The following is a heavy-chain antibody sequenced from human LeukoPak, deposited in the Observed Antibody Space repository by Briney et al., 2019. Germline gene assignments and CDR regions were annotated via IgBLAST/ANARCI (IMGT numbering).Heavy chain of an antibody. V-gene: IGHV1-69*04. J-gene: IGHJ4*02. Sequence: ASVNVSCKASGGTFISYAISWVRQAPGQGLEWMGRIIPILGIANYAQKFQGRVTITADKSTSTAYMELSSLRSEDTAVYYCARDSNADYDFWSGYYYYWGQGTLVTVSS. D-gene: IGHD3-3*01. CDR1: GGTFISYA. CDR3: ARDSNADYDFWSGYYYY. CDR2: IIPILGIA.